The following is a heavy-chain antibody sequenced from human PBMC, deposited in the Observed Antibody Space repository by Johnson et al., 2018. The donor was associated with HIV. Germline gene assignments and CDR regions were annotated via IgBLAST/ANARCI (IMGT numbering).Heavy chain of an antibody. CDR2: ISSSGSTI. CDR3: ARSGTAVDGYSSSLGDAFDI. Sequence: QVQLVESGGGLVKPGGSLRLSCAASGFTFSDYYMSWIRQAPGKGLEWVSYISSSGSTIYYADSVKGRFTISRDNAKNSLYLKMNSLRAEDTAVYYCARSGTAVDGYSSSLGDAFDIWGQGTMVTVSS. V-gene: IGHV3-11*04. J-gene: IGHJ3*02. CDR1: GFTFSDYY. D-gene: IGHD6-13*01.